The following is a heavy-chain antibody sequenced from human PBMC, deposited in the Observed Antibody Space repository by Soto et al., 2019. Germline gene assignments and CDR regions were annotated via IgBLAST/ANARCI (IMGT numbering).Heavy chain of an antibody. Sequence: QLQLQESGPGLVKPSETLSLTCTVSGGSISSSSYYWGWIRQPPGKGLEWIGSIYYSRSTYYNPSLKSRVTISVETSKNQFSLKLSSVTAADTAVYYCASYYYDSSGYYYVPGVYWGQGTLVTVSS. CDR1: GGSISSSSYY. CDR2: IYYSRST. J-gene: IGHJ4*02. V-gene: IGHV4-39*01. D-gene: IGHD3-22*01. CDR3: ASYYYDSSGYYYVPGVY.